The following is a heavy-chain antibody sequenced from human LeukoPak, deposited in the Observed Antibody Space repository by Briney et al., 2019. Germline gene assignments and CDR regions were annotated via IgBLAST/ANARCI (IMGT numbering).Heavy chain of an antibody. V-gene: IGHV4-59*12. CDR3: ARDSRTTIFGVVSWWFDP. J-gene: IGHJ5*02. D-gene: IGHD3-3*01. CDR2: IYYSGST. Sequence: SETLSLTCTVSGGSISSYYWSWIRQPPGKGLEWIGYIYYSGSTNYNPPLKSRVTISVDTSKNQFSLKLSSVTAADTAVYYCARDSRTTIFGVVSWWFDPWGQGTLVTVSS. CDR1: GGSISSYY.